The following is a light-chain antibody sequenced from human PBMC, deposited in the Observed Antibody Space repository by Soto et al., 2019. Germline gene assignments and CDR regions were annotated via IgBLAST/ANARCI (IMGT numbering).Light chain of an antibody. V-gene: IGLV2-8*01. Sequence: QSVLTQPPSASGSPGQSVTISCTGTSSDVGGFNYVSWYQHHPGKAPKLMIYEVTKRPSGVPDRFSGSKSGNTASLTVSGLQAEDEADSYCSSFAGSNNVVFGGGTKVTVL. CDR3: SSFAGSNNVV. CDR1: SSDVGGFNY. J-gene: IGLJ2*01. CDR2: EVT.